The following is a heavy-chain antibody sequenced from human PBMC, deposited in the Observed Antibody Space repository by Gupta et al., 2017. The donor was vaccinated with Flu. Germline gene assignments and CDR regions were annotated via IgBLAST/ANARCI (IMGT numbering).Heavy chain of an antibody. J-gene: IGHJ4*02. Sequence: QVQLVESGGGLVKPGGSLRLSCAASGFTFSDYYMSWIRQAPGKGLEWVSYISSSGSTIYYADSVKGRFTISRDNAKNSLYLQMNSLRAEDTAVYYCARAPVYYYDSSGYYYVYFDYWGQGTLVTVSS. D-gene: IGHD3-22*01. CDR1: GFTFSDYY. V-gene: IGHV3-11*01. CDR2: ISSSGSTI. CDR3: ARAPVYYYDSSGYYYVYFDY.